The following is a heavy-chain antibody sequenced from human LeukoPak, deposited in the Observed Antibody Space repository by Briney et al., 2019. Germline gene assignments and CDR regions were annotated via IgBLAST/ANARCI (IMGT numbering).Heavy chain of an antibody. Sequence: GGSLRLSCAASGLTFRSYSMSWVRQAPGKGLYWVSGISASGSNTYYADSVKGRFTISRDNSKNTLYLQMNSLSAEDTAVYYCAKDAADPEYWGQGTLVTVSS. D-gene: IGHD6-13*01. J-gene: IGHJ4*02. CDR2: ISASGSNT. V-gene: IGHV3-23*01. CDR3: AKDAADPEY. CDR1: GLTFRSYS.